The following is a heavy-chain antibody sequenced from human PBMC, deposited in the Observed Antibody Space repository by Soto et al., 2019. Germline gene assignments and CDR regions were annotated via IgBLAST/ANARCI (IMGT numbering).Heavy chain of an antibody. J-gene: IGHJ6*02. CDR2: IVVGSGNT. CDR1: GFTFTSSA. V-gene: IGHV1-58*01. Sequence: QMQLVQSGPEVKKPGTSVKVSCKASGFTFTSSAVQWVRQARGQRLEWIGWIVVGSGNTNYAQKFQERVTITRDMSTSTAYMELSSRRSEDTAVYYCAAPSLNYYYGMDVWGQGTTVTVSS. D-gene: IGHD2-15*01. CDR3: AAPSLNYYYGMDV.